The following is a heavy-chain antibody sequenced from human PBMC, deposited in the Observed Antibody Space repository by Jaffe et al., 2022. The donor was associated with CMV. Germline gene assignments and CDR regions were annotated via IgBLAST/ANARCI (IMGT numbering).Heavy chain of an antibody. Sequence: QLQLQESGPGLVKPSETLSLTCTVSGVSIRSASYQWGWIRQPPGKGLQWIGSIYYTGTSNYSPSLQSRVTLSVDTSKNQFSLRLISVTAADTAVYYCVRHAKKVGEFVNWGQGTLVTVSS. CDR1: GVSIRSASYQ. D-gene: IGHD3-10*01. J-gene: IGHJ4*02. CDR2: IYYTGTS. V-gene: IGHV4-39*01. CDR3: VRHAKKVGEFVN.